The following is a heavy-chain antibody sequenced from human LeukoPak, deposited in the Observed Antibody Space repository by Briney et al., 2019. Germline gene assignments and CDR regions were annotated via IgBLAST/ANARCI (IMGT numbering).Heavy chain of an antibody. D-gene: IGHD3-22*01. J-gene: IGHJ4*02. V-gene: IGHV4-59*01. CDR1: GGSISSYF. CDR2: IYYSGST. Sequence: PSETLSLTCTVSGGSISSYFWSWIRQPPGKGLEWIGYIYYSGSTNYNPSLKSRVTISIDTSKNQFSLKLSSVTAADTAVYYCASLYYYDTSGYYGGTEFDYWGQGTLVTVSS. CDR3: ASLYYYDTSGYYGGTEFDY.